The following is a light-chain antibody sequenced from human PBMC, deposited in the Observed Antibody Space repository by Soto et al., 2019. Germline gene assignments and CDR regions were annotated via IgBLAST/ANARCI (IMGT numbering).Light chain of an antibody. CDR1: QSVRSSY. Sequence: EIVLTQSPGTLSLSPGERATLSCMASQSVRSSYLAWYQQRPGRAPRLLIYAASSRATGIPDRFSGSGSGTDFTLTISRLEPEDFAVYYCQQYGSSPETFGQGTKVEIK. CDR3: QQYGSSPET. CDR2: AAS. V-gene: IGKV3-20*01. J-gene: IGKJ1*01.